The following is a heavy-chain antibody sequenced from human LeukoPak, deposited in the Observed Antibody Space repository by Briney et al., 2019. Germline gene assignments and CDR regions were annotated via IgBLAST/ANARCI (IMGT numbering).Heavy chain of an antibody. CDR1: GGTFSSYA. J-gene: IGHJ4*02. D-gene: IGHD6-13*01. CDR2: ISAYNGNT. V-gene: IGHV1-18*01. CDR3: ARDWVLRGSSCGY. Sequence: GASVKVSCKASGGTFSSYAISWVRQAPGQGLEWMGWISAYNGNTNYAQKLQGRVTMTTDTSTSTAYMELRSLRSDDTAVYYCARDWVLRGSSCGYWGQGTLVTVSS.